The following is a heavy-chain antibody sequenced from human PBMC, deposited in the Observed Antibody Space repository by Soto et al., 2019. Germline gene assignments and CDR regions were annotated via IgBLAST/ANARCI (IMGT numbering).Heavy chain of an antibody. Sequence: ETLSLTCAVYGESFSDYYWSWIRQTPGKGLEWIGEINDSGSTNYNPSLKSRVTISVDTSKNQFSLKLSSVTAADTAVYYCARGRYPSGGSCHADYWVRGTLFTV. D-gene: IGHD2-15*01. CDR1: GESFSDYY. V-gene: IGHV4-34*01. CDR2: INDSGST. CDR3: ARGRYPSGGSCHADY. J-gene: IGHJ4*02.